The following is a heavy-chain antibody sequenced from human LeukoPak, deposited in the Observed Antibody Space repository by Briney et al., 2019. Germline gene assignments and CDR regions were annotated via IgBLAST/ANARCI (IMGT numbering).Heavy chain of an antibody. CDR1: SFTCSSYS. Sequence: GGTLRLSCAASSFTCSSYSMNRDPPAPGQGLEWVSSITSSSTYIYYADSVKGRFTISRDNAKNSLYLQMNSLRAEDTAVYYCARDSSIQSLDPWGQGTLVTVSS. CDR3: ARDSSIQSLDP. J-gene: IGHJ5*02. V-gene: IGHV3-21*01. D-gene: IGHD5-18*01. CDR2: ITSSSTYI.